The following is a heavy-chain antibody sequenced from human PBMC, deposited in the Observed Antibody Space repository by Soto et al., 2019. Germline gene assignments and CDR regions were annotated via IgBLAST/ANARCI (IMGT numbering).Heavy chain of an antibody. Sequence: SETLSLTCAVYGGSFSGYYWSWIRQAPGEGLEWIGEINHSGNSNYNPSLKSRVTISVDTSKNQLSLNLSSVTAADTAVYYCASPPPLTVQTIEAEFFQHWGPGTLVTVS. CDR2: INHSGNS. D-gene: IGHD2-15*01. J-gene: IGHJ1*01. CDR3: ASPPPLTVQTIEAEFFQH. V-gene: IGHV4-34*01. CDR1: GGSFSGYY.